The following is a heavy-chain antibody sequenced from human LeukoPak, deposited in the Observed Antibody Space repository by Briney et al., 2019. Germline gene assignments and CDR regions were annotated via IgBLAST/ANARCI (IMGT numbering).Heavy chain of an antibody. J-gene: IGHJ6*03. CDR1: GFTFSSYW. CDR2: IEQDGSEK. CDR3: AKDKTYYYGSGSHLPYYYYMDV. V-gene: IGHV3-7*04. D-gene: IGHD3-10*01. Sequence: GGSLRLSCAASGFTFSSYWMSWVRQAPGKGLEWVANIEQDGSEKYYVDSVKGRFTISRDNAKNSLYLQMNSLRAEDTAVYYCAKDKTYYYGSGSHLPYYYYMDVWGKGTTVTVSS.